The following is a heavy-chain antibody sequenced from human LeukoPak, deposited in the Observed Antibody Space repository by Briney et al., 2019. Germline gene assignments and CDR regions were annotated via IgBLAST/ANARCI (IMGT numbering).Heavy chain of an antibody. V-gene: IGHV4-30-2*01. CDR2: IYHSGST. CDR1: GGPISSGGYY. D-gene: IGHD6-19*01. Sequence: SETLSLTCTVSGGPISSGGYYWSWIRQPPGKGLEWIGYIYHSGSTYYNPSLKSRVTISVDRSKNRFSLKLSSVTAADTAVYYCARTSGGAKGLYYYYYMDVWGKGTTVTVSS. CDR3: ARTSGGAKGLYYYYYMDV. J-gene: IGHJ6*03.